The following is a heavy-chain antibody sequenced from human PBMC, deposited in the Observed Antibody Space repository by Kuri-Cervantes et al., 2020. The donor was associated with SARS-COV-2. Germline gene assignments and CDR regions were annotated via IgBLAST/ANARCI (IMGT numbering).Heavy chain of an antibody. D-gene: IGHD3-22*01. J-gene: IGHJ4*02. V-gene: IGHV4-61*10. CDR2: VYVSGTT. CDR3: ARGSYDSSGYYFEDY. Sequence: SETLSLTCTVSGGSISSASYHWNWIRQPAGKRLEWIGRVYVSGTTSYNPSLKSRLTISTATSRNQFSLRLNSVTAADTAVYYCARGSYDSSGYYFEDYWGQGTLVTVSS. CDR1: GGSISSASYH.